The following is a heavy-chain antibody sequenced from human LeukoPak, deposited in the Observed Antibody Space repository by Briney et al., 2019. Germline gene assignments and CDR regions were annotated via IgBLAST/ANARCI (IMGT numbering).Heavy chain of an antibody. CDR2: IKDDGSDK. CDR1: GFTFRNFW. Sequence: GGSLRLSCGAPGFTFRNFWMNWVRQAPGKGLEWVANIKDDGSDKYYVDSVKGRFSISKDNAKNSLYLQMNSLRAEDTAVYYCARDTGHRIAAAGIKPRGPGGMDVWGQGTTVTVSS. J-gene: IGHJ6*02. V-gene: IGHV3-7*01. CDR3: ARDTGHRIAAAGIKPRGPGGMDV. D-gene: IGHD6-13*01.